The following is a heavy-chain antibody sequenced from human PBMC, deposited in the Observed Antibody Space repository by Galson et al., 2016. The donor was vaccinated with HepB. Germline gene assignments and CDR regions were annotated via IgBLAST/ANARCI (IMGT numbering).Heavy chain of an antibody. V-gene: IGHV3-21*01. J-gene: IGHJ6*02. CDR1: GFTFSTYT. CDR3: ARDVFYLGEQIEPGMDV. CDR2: ISSSSSYI. D-gene: IGHD6-6*01. Sequence: SLRLSCAASGFTFSTYTMNWVRQAPGKGLEWVSSISSSSSYIYYADSVKGRFNISRDNAKNSLSLQMNSLRAEDTAVYYCARDVFYLGEQIEPGMDVWGQGTTVTVSS.